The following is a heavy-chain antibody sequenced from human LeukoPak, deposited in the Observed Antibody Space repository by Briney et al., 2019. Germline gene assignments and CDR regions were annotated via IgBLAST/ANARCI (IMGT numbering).Heavy chain of an antibody. CDR3: ARDLGRYSSGWEPFDY. D-gene: IGHD6-19*01. J-gene: IGHJ4*02. CDR1: GFTFSSYS. CDR2: ISSSSSYI. V-gene: IGHV3-21*01. Sequence: PGGSLRLSCAASGFTFSSYSMNWVRQAPGKGLEWVSSISSSSSYIYYADSVKGRFTISRDNAKNSLYLQMNSLRAEDTAVYYCARDLGRYSSGWEPFDYWGQGTLSPSPQ.